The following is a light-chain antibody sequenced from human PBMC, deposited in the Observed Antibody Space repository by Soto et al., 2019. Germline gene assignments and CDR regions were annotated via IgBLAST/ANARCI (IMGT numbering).Light chain of an antibody. Sequence: EIVLTQSPATLSLSPGERATLSCRASQSVRSFLGWYQQKPGQAPRLLIYDASNRATGIPARFSGSGSGTDFTLTISSLEPEDFAVYYCQQRHSWPLTFGGGTKVDNK. CDR1: QSVRSF. CDR2: DAS. CDR3: QQRHSWPLT. V-gene: IGKV3-11*01. J-gene: IGKJ4*01.